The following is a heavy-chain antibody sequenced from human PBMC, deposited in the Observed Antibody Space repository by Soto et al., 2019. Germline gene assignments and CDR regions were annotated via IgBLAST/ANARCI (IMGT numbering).Heavy chain of an antibody. J-gene: IGHJ4*02. CDR2: ISTSGDGT. CDR1: GFTFSSYA. V-gene: IGHV3-23*01. Sequence: EVQLLESGGGLVQPGGSLRLSCAASGFTFSSYAMTWVRQAPGKGLEWVSGISTSGDGTYYADSVKGRFTISRDNSKNTLCQEMNSLRAEDTAVYYCATLARTKDLDYWGQGTLVTVSS. D-gene: IGHD2-8*01. CDR3: ATLARTKDLDY.